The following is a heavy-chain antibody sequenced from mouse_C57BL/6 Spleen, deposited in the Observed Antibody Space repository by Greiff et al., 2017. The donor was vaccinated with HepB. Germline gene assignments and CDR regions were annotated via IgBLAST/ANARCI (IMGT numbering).Heavy chain of an antibody. CDR2: IHPNSGST. CDR1: GYTFTSYW. V-gene: IGHV1-64*01. Sequence: QVHVKQPGAELVKPGASVKLSCKASGYTFTSYWMHWVKQRPGQGLEWIGMIHPNSGSTNYNEKFKSKATLTVDKSSSTAYMQLSSLTSEDSAVYYCAILYYGNSFDYWGQGTTLTVSS. CDR3: AILYYGNSFDY. J-gene: IGHJ2*01. D-gene: IGHD2-1*01.